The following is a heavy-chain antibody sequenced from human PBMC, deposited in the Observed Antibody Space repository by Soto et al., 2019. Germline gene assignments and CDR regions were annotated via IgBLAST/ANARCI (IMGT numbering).Heavy chain of an antibody. Sequence: SVKVSCKASGGTFSSYTISWVRQAPGQGLEWMGGIIPIFGTANYAQKFQGRVTITADESTSTAYMELSSLRSEDTAVYYCARVGNFTYDNSGSPPSPEVDYWGQGTLVTVSS. CDR1: GGTFSSYT. V-gene: IGHV1-69*13. J-gene: IGHJ4*02. D-gene: IGHD3-22*01. CDR2: IIPIFGTA. CDR3: ARVGNFTYDNSGSPPSPEVDY.